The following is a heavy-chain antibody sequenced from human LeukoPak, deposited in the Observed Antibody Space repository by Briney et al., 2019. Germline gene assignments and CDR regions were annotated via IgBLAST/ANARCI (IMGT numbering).Heavy chain of an antibody. J-gene: IGHJ3*02. V-gene: IGHV4-34*01. CDR3: ARGRERFVGALGAFDI. D-gene: IGHD3-10*01. CDR1: GGSFSGYY. CDR2: INHSGST. Sequence: SETLSLTCAVYGGSFSGYYWSWIRQPPGKGLEWIGEINHSGSTNYNPSLKSRVTISVDTSKNQFSLKLSSVTAADTAVYYCARGRERFVGALGAFDIWGQGTMVTVSS.